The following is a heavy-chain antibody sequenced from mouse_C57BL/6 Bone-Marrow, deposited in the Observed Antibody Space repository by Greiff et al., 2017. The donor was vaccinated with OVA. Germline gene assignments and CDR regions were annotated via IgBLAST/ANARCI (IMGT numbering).Heavy chain of an antibody. Sequence: QVQLQQPGAELVRPGTSVKLSCKASGYTFTSYWMHWVKQRPGQGLEWIGVIDPSDSYTNYNQKFKGKATLTVDTSSSTAYMQLSSLTSEDSAVYYCARNPYYYGSSYGYFDVWGTGTTVTVSS. CDR1: GYTFTSYW. CDR2: IDPSDSYT. D-gene: IGHD1-1*01. CDR3: ARNPYYYGSSYGYFDV. V-gene: IGHV1-59*01. J-gene: IGHJ1*03.